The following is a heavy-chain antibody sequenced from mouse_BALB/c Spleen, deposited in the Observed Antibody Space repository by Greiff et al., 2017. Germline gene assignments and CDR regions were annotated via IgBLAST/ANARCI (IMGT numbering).Heavy chain of an antibody. CDR1: GYTFSSYW. CDR3: ASRYDGRGAYAMDY. Sequence: VKLMESGAELMKPGASVKISCKATGYTFSSYWIEWVKQRPGHGLEWIGEILPGSGSTNYNEKFKGKATFTADTSSNTAYMQLSSLTSEDSAVYYCASRYDGRGAYAMDYWGQGTSVTVSS. D-gene: IGHD2-14*01. J-gene: IGHJ4*01. V-gene: IGHV1-9*01. CDR2: ILPGSGST.